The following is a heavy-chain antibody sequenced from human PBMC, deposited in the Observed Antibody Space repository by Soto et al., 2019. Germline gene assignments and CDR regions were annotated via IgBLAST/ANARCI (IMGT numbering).Heavy chain of an antibody. J-gene: IGHJ5*02. Sequence: EVQLVESGGGLVQHGGSLRLSCAASGFTFSSYWMSWVRQAPGKGLEWVANIKQEGSEKYYVDSVKGRFTISRDNAKNALYLQMNSLRAEDTAVYYCARDLSLRGAYNWFDPWGQGTLVTVSS. D-gene: IGHD3-10*01. CDR2: IKQEGSEK. CDR3: ARDLSLRGAYNWFDP. V-gene: IGHV3-7*05. CDR1: GFTFSSYW.